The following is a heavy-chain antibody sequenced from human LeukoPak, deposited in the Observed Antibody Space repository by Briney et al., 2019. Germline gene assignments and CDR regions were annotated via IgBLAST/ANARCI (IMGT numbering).Heavy chain of an antibody. V-gene: IGHV1-69*04. CDR2: IIPILGIV. Sequence: SVTVSCKASGGTFRCYAISWVRPAPGQGLEWMGRIIPILGIVNYAQQFQSIVTITADKSTSTAYMELSSLRAEDTALYYCARERLDMSGTTKGFDYWGQGTLVTVSS. CDR3: ARERLDMSGTTKGFDY. J-gene: IGHJ4*02. D-gene: IGHD1-1*01. CDR1: GGTFRCYA.